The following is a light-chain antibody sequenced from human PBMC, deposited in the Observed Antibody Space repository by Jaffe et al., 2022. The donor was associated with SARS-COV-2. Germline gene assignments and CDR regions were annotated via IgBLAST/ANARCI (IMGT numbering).Light chain of an antibody. J-gene: IGKJ2*01. CDR3: QQYNNWPYT. Sequence: EIVMTQSPASLSVSPGERATLSCRASQSVMTNLAWYQQKPGQAPRLLIYGASTRATGIPGRFSGSGSGTEFSLTISSLQSEDFAVYHCQQYNNWPYTFGQGTKVQIK. V-gene: IGKV3-15*01. CDR2: GAS. CDR1: QSVMTN.